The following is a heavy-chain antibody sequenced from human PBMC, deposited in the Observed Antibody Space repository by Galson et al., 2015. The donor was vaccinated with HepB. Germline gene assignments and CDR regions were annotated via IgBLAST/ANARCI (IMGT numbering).Heavy chain of an antibody. CDR2: ISSSSSTI. J-gene: IGHJ6*02. V-gene: IGHV3-48*04. CDR3: ARATMQWLVRGGNYYYGMDV. Sequence: RLSCAASGFTFSSYSMNWVRQAPGKGLEWVSYISSSSSTIYYADSVKGRFTISRDNAKNSLYLQMNSLRAEDTAVYYCARATMQWLVRGGNYYYGMDVWGQGTTVTVSS. CDR1: GFTFSSYS. D-gene: IGHD6-19*01.